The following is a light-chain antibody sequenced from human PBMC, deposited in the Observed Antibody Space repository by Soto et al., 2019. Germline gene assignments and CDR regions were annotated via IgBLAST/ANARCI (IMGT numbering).Light chain of an antibody. Sequence: QSVLSQLPSAAGSPGQSVTISCTGTNSDVGGYKYVSWYQQHPGKAPKIMIYEINKRSSGVPDRFWGSKSGNTASLTISGLHDEDAAEYYCCSYAGTYYVFGTGTKVTVL. J-gene: IGLJ1*01. CDR3: CSYAGTYYV. CDR2: EIN. V-gene: IGLV2-8*01. CDR1: NSDVGGYKY.